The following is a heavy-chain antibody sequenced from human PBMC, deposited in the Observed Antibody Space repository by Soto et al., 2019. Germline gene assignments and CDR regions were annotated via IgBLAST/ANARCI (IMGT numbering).Heavy chain of an antibody. V-gene: IGHV3-30-3*01. J-gene: IGHJ2*01. CDR1: GFTFSSYA. Sequence: QVQLVESGGGVVQPGRSLRLSCAASGFTFSSYAMHWVRQAPGTGLVWVAVISYDGSNKYYADSVKGRFTISRDNSKNTLYLQMNSLRAEDTAVYYCARPLWRNDYNWGYFDLWGSGTLVTVSS. CDR3: ARPLWRNDYNWGYFDL. CDR2: ISYDGSNK. D-gene: IGHD4-4*01.